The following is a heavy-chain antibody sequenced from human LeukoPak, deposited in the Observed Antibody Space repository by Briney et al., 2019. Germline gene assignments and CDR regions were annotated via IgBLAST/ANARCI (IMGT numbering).Heavy chain of an antibody. CDR1: GGSISSSNYY. Sequence: PSETLFLTCAVSGGSISSSNYYWGWIRQPPGRGLEWIGSIYYSGSTYYSPSLKSRVTISVDTSKNQFSLKLSSVTAADTALYYCARHRYYFDYWGQGTLVTVSS. J-gene: IGHJ4*02. V-gene: IGHV4-39*01. CDR3: ARHRYYFDY. CDR2: IYYSGST.